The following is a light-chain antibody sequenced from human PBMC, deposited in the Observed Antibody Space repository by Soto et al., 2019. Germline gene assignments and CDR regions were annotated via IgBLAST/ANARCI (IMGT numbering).Light chain of an antibody. V-gene: IGKV3-20*01. CDR1: QSVSSSY. CDR3: QQQGT. CDR2: GAS. J-gene: IGKJ1*01. Sequence: EIVLTQSPGTLSLSPGERATLSCRASQSVSSSYLAWYQQKPGQAPRLLIYGASSRATGIPDRFSGSGSGTDFTLTISRLEPEDFAVYYCQQQGTFGQGTKVE.